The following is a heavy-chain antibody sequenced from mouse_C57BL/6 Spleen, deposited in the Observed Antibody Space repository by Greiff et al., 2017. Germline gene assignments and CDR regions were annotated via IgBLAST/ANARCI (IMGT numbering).Heavy chain of an antibody. D-gene: IGHD2-3*01. CDR1: EYEFPSHD. CDR3: ARHEDDYWYFDV. J-gene: IGHJ1*03. Sequence: EVQVVESGGGLVQPGESLKLSCESNEYEFPSHDMSWVRKTPEKRLELVASFNSDGGSTYYPDNMERRFIISRDNAKKTLYLQMSSLRSEDTAVYFCARHEDDYWYFDVWGTGTTVTVSS. CDR2: FNSDGGST. V-gene: IGHV5-2*01.